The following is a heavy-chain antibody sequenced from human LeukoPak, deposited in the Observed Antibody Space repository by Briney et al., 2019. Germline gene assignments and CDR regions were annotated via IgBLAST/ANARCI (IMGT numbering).Heavy chain of an antibody. CDR2: INYSGST. J-gene: IGHJ5*02. Sequence: SETLSLTCAVYGGSFSGYYWSWIRQPPGKGLEWIGSINYSGSTYYNPSLKSRVTISVDTSKNQFSLKLSSVTAADTAVYYCARDYRHYDSSGYYSNWFDPWGQGTLVTVSS. CDR1: GGSFSGYY. CDR3: ARDYRHYDSSGYYSNWFDP. V-gene: IGHV4-34*01. D-gene: IGHD3-22*01.